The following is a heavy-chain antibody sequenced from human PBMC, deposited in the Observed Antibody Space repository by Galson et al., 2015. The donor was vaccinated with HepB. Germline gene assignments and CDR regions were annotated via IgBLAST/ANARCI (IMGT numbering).Heavy chain of an antibody. CDR2: FDPEDGET. CDR1: GYTLTELS. V-gene: IGHV1-24*01. J-gene: IGHJ1*01. D-gene: IGHD4-11*01. CDR3: ATGEVGILMTTQYFQH. Sequence: SVKVSCKVSGYTLTELSMHWVRQAPGKGLEWMGGFDPEDGETIYAQKFQGRVTMTEDTSTDTAYMELSSLRSEDTAVYYCATGEVGILMTTQYFQHWGQGTLVTVSS.